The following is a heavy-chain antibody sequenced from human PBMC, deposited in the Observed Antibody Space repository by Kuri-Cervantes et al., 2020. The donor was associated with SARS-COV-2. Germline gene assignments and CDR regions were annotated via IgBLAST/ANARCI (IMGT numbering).Heavy chain of an antibody. V-gene: IGHV1-18*04. Sequence: ASVKVSCKASGYTFTSYGISWVRQAPGQGLEWMGWISAYNGNTNYAQKLQGRVTMTTDTSTSTAYMELRSLRSDDTAVYYCARESEYSCWYGFDYWGQGTLVTVSS. J-gene: IGHJ4*02. CDR1: GYTFTSYG. CDR2: ISAYNGNT. CDR3: ARESEYSCWYGFDY. D-gene: IGHD6-19*01.